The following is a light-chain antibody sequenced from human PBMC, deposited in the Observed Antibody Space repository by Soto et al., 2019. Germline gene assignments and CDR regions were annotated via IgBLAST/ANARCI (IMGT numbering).Light chain of an antibody. Sequence: DLVMTQSPLSLPVTPGEPASISCRSSQSLLHSSGYVYLDWYLQKPGQSPQLLIYLGSNRASGVPDRFSGTVSGTDFTLEISRVEAEDVGVYYCMQALQTPRTFGQGTKLEIK. CDR1: QSLLHSSGYVY. CDR2: LGS. V-gene: IGKV2-28*01. CDR3: MQALQTPRT. J-gene: IGKJ2*01.